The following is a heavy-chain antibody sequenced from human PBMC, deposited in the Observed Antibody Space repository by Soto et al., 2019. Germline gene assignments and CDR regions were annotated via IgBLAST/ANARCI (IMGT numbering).Heavy chain of an antibody. J-gene: IGHJ4*02. CDR3: ARGLAAGDY. D-gene: IGHD6-13*01. CDR1: GYTFTNYY. CDR2: INPNGGST. Sequence: QVQLVQSGAEVKNPGASVKVSCKASGYTFTNYYIHWVRQAPGQGLEWMAIINPNGGSTNYAQKFQGRVTLARDTFTSTFYMELSSLRSEDTAIYYCARGLAAGDYWGQGTLVTVSS. V-gene: IGHV1-46*01.